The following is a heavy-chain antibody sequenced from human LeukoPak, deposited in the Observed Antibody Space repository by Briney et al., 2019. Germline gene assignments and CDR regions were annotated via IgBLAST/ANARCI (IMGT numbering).Heavy chain of an antibody. CDR1: GFTFNNYG. CDR3: AKGPLRGTAAAIDY. CDR2: ISYDGRNK. D-gene: IGHD2-2*01. J-gene: IGHJ4*02. Sequence: GKSLRLSCAASGFTFNNYGMHWVRQAPGKGLEWVAVISYDGRNKHYPDSVKGRFTISRDISTDTLWLQMDSLRTEDTAVYYCAKGPLRGTAAAIDYWGQGTLVTVSS. V-gene: IGHV3-30*18.